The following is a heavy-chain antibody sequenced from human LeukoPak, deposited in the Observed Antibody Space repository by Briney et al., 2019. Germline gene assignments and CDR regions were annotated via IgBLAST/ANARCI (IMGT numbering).Heavy chain of an antibody. Sequence: GGSLRLSCAASGFTFSSYAMSWVRRAPGKGLEWVSAISGSGGSTYYADSVKGRFTISRDNSKNTLYLQMNSLRAEDTAVYYCAKDPAGYYYDSSGYLRVDYWGQGTLVTVSS. CDR2: ISGSGGST. CDR1: GFTFSSYA. D-gene: IGHD3-22*01. J-gene: IGHJ4*02. V-gene: IGHV3-23*01. CDR3: AKDPAGYYYDSSGYLRVDY.